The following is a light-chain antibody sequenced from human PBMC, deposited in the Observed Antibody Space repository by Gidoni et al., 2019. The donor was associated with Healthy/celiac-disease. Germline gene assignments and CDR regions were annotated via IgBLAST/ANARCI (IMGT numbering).Light chain of an antibody. CDR2: AAS. Sequence: DIQMTQSPSSLSASVGDSVTITCRANQGISNYLAWYQQKPGKVPKLLIYAASTLQSGVPSRFSGSGSGTDFTLTISSLQPEDVATYYCQKYNSAPRTFGQGTKVEIK. CDR1: QGISNY. V-gene: IGKV1-27*01. J-gene: IGKJ1*01. CDR3: QKYNSAPRT.